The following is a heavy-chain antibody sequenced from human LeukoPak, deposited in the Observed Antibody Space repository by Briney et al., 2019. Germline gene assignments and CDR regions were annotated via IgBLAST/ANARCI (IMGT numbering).Heavy chain of an antibody. V-gene: IGHV2-26*01. CDR3: ARIERYYDFWSGYYYMDV. Sequence: SGPVLVKPTETLTLTCTVSGFSLSNARMGVSWIRQPPGKALEWLAHIFSNDEKSYSTSLKSRPTISKDTSKSQVVLTMTNMDPVDTATYYCARIERYYDFWSGYYYMDVWGKGTTVTVSS. CDR2: IFSNDEK. CDR1: GFSLSNARMG. D-gene: IGHD3-3*01. J-gene: IGHJ6*03.